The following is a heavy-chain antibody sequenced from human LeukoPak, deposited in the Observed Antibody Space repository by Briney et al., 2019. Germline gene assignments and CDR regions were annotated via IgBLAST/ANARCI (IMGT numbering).Heavy chain of an antibody. CDR1: GYTFTSHF. CDR2: INPRGGST. J-gene: IGHJ3*02. V-gene: IGHV1-46*01. D-gene: IGHD3-22*01. Sequence: ASVKVSRKASGYTFTSHFMHWVRQAPGQGLEWMGIINPRGGSTSYTQKFQGRVTMTRDTSTSTVYMEPSSLRSEDTAVYYCARVKSYYYDTSDKDAFDIWGQGTMVTVSS. CDR3: ARVKSYYYDTSDKDAFDI.